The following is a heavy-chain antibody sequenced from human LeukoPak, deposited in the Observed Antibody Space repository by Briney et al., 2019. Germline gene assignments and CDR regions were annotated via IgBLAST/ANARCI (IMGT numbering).Heavy chain of an antibody. CDR2: IYPADSDI. D-gene: IGHD2-2*01. CDR3: ARVVVPAAGRYYFDF. J-gene: IGHJ4*02. V-gene: IGHV5-51*01. CDR1: GYSINNYW. Sequence: GESLKISCKGSGYSINNYWIGWVRQMPGKGLEWMGIIYPADSDIRYSPSFQGQVTISADKSISTAYLQWSSLKASDTAMYYCARVVVPAAGRYYFDFWGQGTLVTVSS.